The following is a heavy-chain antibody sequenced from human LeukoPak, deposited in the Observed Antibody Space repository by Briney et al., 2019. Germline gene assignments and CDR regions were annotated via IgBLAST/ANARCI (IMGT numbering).Heavy chain of an antibody. CDR1: GFTFSSYG. D-gene: IGHD3-10*02. Sequence: GGSLRLSCAASGFTFSSYGMSWVRQAPGKGLEWVSAISGSGGSTYYADSVKGRFTISRDNAKNSLYLQMNSLRAEDTAVYYCAELGITMIGGVLGKGTTVTISS. CDR2: ISGSGGST. CDR3: AELGITMIGGV. V-gene: IGHV3-23*01. J-gene: IGHJ6*04.